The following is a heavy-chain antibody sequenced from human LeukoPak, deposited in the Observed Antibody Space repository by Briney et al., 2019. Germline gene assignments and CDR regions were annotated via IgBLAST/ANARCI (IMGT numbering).Heavy chain of an antibody. J-gene: IGHJ6*03. CDR3: ARATGSGYYCHYYYYMDV. CDR1: GGTFSSYA. V-gene: IGHV1-69*05. CDR2: IIPIFGTA. Sequence: GASVKVSCKASGGTFSSYAISWVRQAPGQGLEWMGGIIPIFGTANYAQKFQGRVTITTDESTSTAYMELSSLRSEDTAVYYCARATGSGYYCHYYYYMDVWGKGTTVTVSS. D-gene: IGHD3-3*01.